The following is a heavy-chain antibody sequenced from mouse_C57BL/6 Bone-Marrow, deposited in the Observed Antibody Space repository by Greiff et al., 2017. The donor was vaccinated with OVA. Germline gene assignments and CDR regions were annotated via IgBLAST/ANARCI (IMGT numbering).Heavy chain of an antibody. J-gene: IGHJ4*01. CDR3: ARERYYAMDY. V-gene: IGHV3-6*01. CDR2: ISYDGSN. Sequence: EVKVEESGPGLVKPSQSLSLTCSVTGYSITSGYYWNWIRQLPGNKLEWMGYISYDGSNNYNPSLKNRISITRDTSKNQFFLKLNSVTTEDTATYYCARERYYAMDYWGQGTSVTVSS. CDR1: GYSITSGYY.